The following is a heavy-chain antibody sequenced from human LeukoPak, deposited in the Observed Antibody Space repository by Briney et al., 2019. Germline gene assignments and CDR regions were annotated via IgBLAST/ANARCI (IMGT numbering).Heavy chain of an antibody. V-gene: IGHV3-9*01. CDR1: GFTFDDYA. Sequence: GGSLRLSCAASGFTFDDYAMHWVRQAPGKGLEWVSGISWNSGSIGYADSVKGRFTISRDNAKNSLYLQMNSLRAEDTALYYCAKARFGSSGYYYFDYWGQGTLVTVSS. D-gene: IGHD3-22*01. CDR2: ISWNSGSI. J-gene: IGHJ4*02. CDR3: AKARFGSSGYYYFDY.